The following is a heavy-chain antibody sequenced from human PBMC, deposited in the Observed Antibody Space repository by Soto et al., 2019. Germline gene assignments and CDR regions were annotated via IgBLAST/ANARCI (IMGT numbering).Heavy chain of an antibody. V-gene: IGHV1-24*01. CDR1: GYTLTELS. J-gene: IGHJ4*02. Sequence: ASVKVSCKVSGYTLTELSMHWVRQAPGKGLEWMGGFDPEDGETIYAQKFQGRVTMTEDTSTDTAYMELSSLRSEDTAVYYCATEARIMITFGGVIVNYFDYWGQGTLVTVSS. CDR2: FDPEDGET. CDR3: ATEARIMITFGGVIVNYFDY. D-gene: IGHD3-16*02.